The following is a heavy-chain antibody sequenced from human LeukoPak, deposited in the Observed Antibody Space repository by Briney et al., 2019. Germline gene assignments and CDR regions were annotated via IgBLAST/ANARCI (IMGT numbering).Heavy chain of an antibody. V-gene: IGHV3-30*02. J-gene: IGHJ4*02. CDR2: IRYDGSNK. CDR3: ARVFIGDYGDYQFDY. CDR1: GFTFSSYG. D-gene: IGHD4-17*01. Sequence: GGSLRLSCAASGFTFSSYGMHWVRQAPGKGLEWVAFIRYDGSNKYYADSVKGRFTISRDNSKNTLYLQMNSLRAEDTAVYYCARVFIGDYGDYQFDYWGQGTLVTVSS.